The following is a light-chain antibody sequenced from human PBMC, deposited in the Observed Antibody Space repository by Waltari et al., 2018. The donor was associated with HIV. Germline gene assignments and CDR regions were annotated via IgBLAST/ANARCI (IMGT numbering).Light chain of an antibody. CDR3: QSYDNSLNAVV. Sequence: QSVLTQPPSVSGAPGQRVIISCTGSSPNIGAREDVPWYQQLPGAVPKVLTYGNTNRPSGVPDRFSGSKSGASASLAIAGLQTDDEADYYCQSYDNSLNAVVFGGGTRLTVL. CDR1: SPNIGARED. V-gene: IGLV1-40*03. J-gene: IGLJ2*01. CDR2: GNT.